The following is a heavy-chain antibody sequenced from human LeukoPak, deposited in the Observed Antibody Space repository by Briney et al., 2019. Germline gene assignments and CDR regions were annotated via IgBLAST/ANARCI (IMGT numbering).Heavy chain of an antibody. V-gene: IGHV3-23*01. D-gene: IGHD3-9*01. CDR2: ISGSGGST. Sequence: GGSLRLSCAASGFTFSSYAMSWVRQAPGKGLEWVSAISGSGGSTYYADSVKGRFTISRDNSKNTLYLQMNSLRAEDTVVYYCAKGVYDILTGSDYWGQGTLVTVSS. CDR1: GFTFSSYA. J-gene: IGHJ4*02. CDR3: AKGVYDILTGSDY.